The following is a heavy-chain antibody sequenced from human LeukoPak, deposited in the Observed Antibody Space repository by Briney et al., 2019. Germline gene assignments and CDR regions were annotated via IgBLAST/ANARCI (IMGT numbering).Heavy chain of an antibody. D-gene: IGHD6-19*01. J-gene: IGHJ4*02. CDR1: GGSFSGYY. V-gene: IGHV4-34*01. Sequence: SETLSLTCAVYGGSFSGYYWSWIRQPPGKGLEWIGEINHSGSTNYNPSLKSRVTISVDTSKNQFSLKLSSVTAADTAVYYCAREGYGQWLGWGQGTLVTVSS. CDR3: AREGYGQWLG. CDR2: INHSGST.